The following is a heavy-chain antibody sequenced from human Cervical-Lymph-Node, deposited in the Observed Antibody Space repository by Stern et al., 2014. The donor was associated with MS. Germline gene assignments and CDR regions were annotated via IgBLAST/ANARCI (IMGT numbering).Heavy chain of an antibody. CDR2: IIPIFGTA. D-gene: IGHD4-17*01. CDR3: ARVQGLYGDYYFDY. J-gene: IGHJ4*02. V-gene: IGHV1-69*01. CDR1: GGTFSSYA. Sequence: VQLVESGAEVKKLGSSVKVSCKASGGTFSSYAISWVRQAPGQGLEWMGGIIPIFGTANYAQKFQGRVTITADESTSTAYMELSSLRSEDTAVYYCARVQGLYGDYYFDYWGQGTLVTVSS.